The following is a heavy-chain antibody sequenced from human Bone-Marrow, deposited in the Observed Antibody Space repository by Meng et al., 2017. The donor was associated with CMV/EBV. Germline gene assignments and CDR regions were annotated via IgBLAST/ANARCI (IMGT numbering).Heavy chain of an antibody. D-gene: IGHD5-12*01. V-gene: IGHV4-34*01. J-gene: IGHJ4*02. CDR2: INHSDST. CDR3: ARGGPRYRVATTLPPDY. CDR1: GGSVSGYY. Sequence: YGGSVSGYYWSWIRQPPGEKLEWIGEINHSDSTNNNPSLKNRVTISADTSKNQFSLKLSSVTAADTAVYYCARGGPRYRVATTLPPDYWGQGTLVTVSS.